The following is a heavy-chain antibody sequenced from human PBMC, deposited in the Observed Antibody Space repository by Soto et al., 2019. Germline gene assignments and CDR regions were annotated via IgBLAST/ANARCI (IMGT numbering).Heavy chain of an antibody. CDR3: AKMPGWYHNFEY. CDR2: ISGSGGST. Sequence: EVQLLESGGGLVQPGGSLRLSCAASGFTFSSYAMSWVRQAPGKGLEWVSVISGSGGSTYYADSVKGRFTISRDNSKNTLYLQMNSLRAEDTAVYYCAKMPGWYHNFEYWGQGTLVTVSS. D-gene: IGHD2-2*01. V-gene: IGHV3-23*01. CDR1: GFTFSSYA. J-gene: IGHJ4*02.